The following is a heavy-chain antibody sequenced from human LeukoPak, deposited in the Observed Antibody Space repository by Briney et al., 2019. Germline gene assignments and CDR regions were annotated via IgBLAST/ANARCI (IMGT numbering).Heavy chain of an antibody. V-gene: IGHV1-2*04. CDR2: INPNTGNT. CDR3: AIDFVVRGIHYYGMDV. CDR1: GYTFTSYY. Sequence: ASVKVSCKASGYTFTSYYMHWVRQAPGQGLEWMGWINPNTGNTNYAQKFQGWVTMTRDTSINTAYMELSSLKSDDTAVYYCAIDFVVRGIHYYGMDVWGKGTTVTVSS. D-gene: IGHD3-10*01. J-gene: IGHJ6*04.